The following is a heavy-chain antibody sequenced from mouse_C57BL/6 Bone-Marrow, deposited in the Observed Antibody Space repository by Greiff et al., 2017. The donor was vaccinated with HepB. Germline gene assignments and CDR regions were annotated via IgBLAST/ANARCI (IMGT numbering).Heavy chain of an antibody. CDR3: AGSNYVDYYAMDY. V-gene: IGHV2-5*01. D-gene: IGHD2-5*01. CDR1: GFSLTSYG. CDR2: IWRGGST. Sequence: VQLQQSGPGLVQPSQSLSITCTVSGFSLTSYGVHWVRQSPGKGLEWLGVIWRGGSTDYNAAFMSRLSITKDNSKSQVFFKMNSLQADDTAIYYCAGSNYVDYYAMDYWGQGTSLTVSS. J-gene: IGHJ4*01.